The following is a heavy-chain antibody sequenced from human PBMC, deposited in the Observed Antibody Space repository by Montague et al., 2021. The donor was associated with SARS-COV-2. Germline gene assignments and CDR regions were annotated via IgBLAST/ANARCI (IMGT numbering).Heavy chain of an antibody. CDR3: VRDHPYGGPRWAYDI. CDR2: IYDGGAV. J-gene: IGHJ3*02. Sequence: SETRSLTCTVSGGSITGYYWSWLRRSPGKGLEWIAYIYDGGAVNYNPSLGSRVTISTDTSKNQLSLKVNSVTAADTAVYYCVRDHPYGGPRWAYDIWGQGTVVTVSS. V-gene: IGHV4-59*01. D-gene: IGHD4-23*01. CDR1: GGSITGYY.